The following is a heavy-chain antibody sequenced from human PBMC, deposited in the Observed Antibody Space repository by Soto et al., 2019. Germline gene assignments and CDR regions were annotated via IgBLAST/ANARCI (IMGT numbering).Heavy chain of an antibody. J-gene: IGHJ6*02. CDR3: ARGDYDILIVTGVDV. CDR2: IYYSGST. Sequence: SETLSLTCTVSGGSTSSGDYYWSWIRQPPGKGLEWIGYIYYSGSTYYNPSLKSRVTISVDTSKNQFSLKLSSVTAADTAVYYCARGDYDILIVTGVDVWGQGTTVTVSS. V-gene: IGHV4-30-4*01. CDR1: GGSTSSGDYY. D-gene: IGHD3-9*01.